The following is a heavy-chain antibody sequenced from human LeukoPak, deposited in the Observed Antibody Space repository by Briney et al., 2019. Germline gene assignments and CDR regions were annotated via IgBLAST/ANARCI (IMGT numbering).Heavy chain of an antibody. D-gene: IGHD4-23*01. CDR1: VGTFSSYA. Sequence: ASVKVSCKASVGTFSSYAISWVRQAPGQGLEWMGRIIPILGIANYAQKFQGRVTITADKSTSTVYMELSSLRSEDTAVYYCASDYGGNPPTAWGQGTLVTVSS. J-gene: IGHJ5*02. CDR2: IIPILGIA. V-gene: IGHV1-69*04. CDR3: ASDYGGNPPTA.